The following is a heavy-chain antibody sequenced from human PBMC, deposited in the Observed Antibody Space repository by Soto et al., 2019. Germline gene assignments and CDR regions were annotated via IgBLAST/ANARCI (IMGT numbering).Heavy chain of an antibody. Sequence: GGSLRLSCAASGFTFSSYSLNWVRQAPGKGLEWVSSISSSSSYIYYADSVKGRFTISRDNAKNSLYLQMNSLRAEDTAVYYCAREPPYYYDSSGYYPDYWGQGTLVTVSS. D-gene: IGHD3-22*01. CDR2: ISSSSSYI. J-gene: IGHJ4*02. V-gene: IGHV3-21*01. CDR1: GFTFSSYS. CDR3: AREPPYYYDSSGYYPDY.